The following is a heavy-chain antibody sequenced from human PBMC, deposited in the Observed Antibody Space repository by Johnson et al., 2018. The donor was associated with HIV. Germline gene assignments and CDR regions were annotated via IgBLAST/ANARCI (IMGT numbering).Heavy chain of an antibody. D-gene: IGHD3-10*01. CDR1: GFTFSSYW. V-gene: IGHV3-7*01. CDR2: IKQDGSEK. Sequence: VQLVESGGGLVQPGGSLRLSCAASGFTFSSYWMSWVRQAPGKGLEWVANIKQDGSEKSYVDSVKGRFTISRDNAKNSLYLQMNSLRAGDTAVYYCAREDHYYDAFDIWGQGTMVTVSS. CDR3: AREDHYYDAFDI. J-gene: IGHJ3*02.